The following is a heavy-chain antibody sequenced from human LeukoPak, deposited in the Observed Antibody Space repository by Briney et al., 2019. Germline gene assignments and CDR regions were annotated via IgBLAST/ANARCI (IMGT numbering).Heavy chain of an antibody. J-gene: IGHJ5*02. Sequence: PGRSLRLSCAASGFTFSTYGMHWVRQAPGKGLEWVAVISYDGYNKYYADSVKGRFTISRDNSKNTLFLQMNSLRAEDTAVYYCAKTAPHSGDYGETWGQGTLVTVSS. V-gene: IGHV3-30*18. CDR3: AKTAPHSGDYGET. D-gene: IGHD4-17*01. CDR2: ISYDGYNK. CDR1: GFTFSTYG.